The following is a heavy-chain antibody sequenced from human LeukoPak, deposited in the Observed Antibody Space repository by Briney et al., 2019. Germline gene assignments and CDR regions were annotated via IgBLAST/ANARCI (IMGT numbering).Heavy chain of an antibody. D-gene: IGHD1-7*01. CDR1: GFTFDDYA. V-gene: IGHV3-9*01. Sequence: PGGSLRLSCAASGFTFDDYAMHWVRQAPGKGLEWVSGISWNSGSIGYADSVKGRFTITRDNAKNSLYLQMNSLRAEDTAVYYCAKGNSEDYWGQGTLVTVSS. CDR2: ISWNSGSI. J-gene: IGHJ4*02. CDR3: AKGNSEDY.